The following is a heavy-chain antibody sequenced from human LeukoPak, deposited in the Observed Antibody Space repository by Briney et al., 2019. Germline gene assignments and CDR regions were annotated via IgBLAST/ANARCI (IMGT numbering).Heavy chain of an antibody. CDR2: ISAYNGNT. CDR3: AREEGRGYCSGDSCYSGYYYGLDV. D-gene: IGHD2-15*01. J-gene: IGHJ6*02. CDR1: GYTFTSYA. V-gene: IGHV1-18*01. Sequence: ASVKVSCKASGYTFTSYAMHWVCQAPGQRLEWMGWISAYNGNTNSAQKLQGRVTMTTDTSTSTAYMELRSLRSDDTAVYYCAREEGRGYCSGDSCYSGYYYGLDVWGQGTTVTVS.